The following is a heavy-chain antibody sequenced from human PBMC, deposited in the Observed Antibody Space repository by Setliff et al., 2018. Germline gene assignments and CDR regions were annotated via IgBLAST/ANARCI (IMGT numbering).Heavy chain of an antibody. CDR1: GHSIDSDSY. CDR3: ARYNSSAACFDL. V-gene: IGHV4-38-2*01. D-gene: IGHD1-20*01. J-gene: IGHJ5*02. Sequence: PSETLSLTCAVSGHSIDSDSYWGWIRQSPGRGLEWIANIFQSGITFYNPSLKSRVTMSLDTSTNQFSLKLRSVTAADTAIYYCARYNSSAACFDLWGPGTLVTSPQ. CDR2: IFQSGIT.